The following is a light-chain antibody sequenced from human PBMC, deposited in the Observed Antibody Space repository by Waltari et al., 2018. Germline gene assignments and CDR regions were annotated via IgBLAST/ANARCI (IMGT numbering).Light chain of an antibody. CDR1: GSRIPLID. V-gene: IGLV1-44*01. CDR2: HSN. CDR3: AAWFDSLNGWV. Sequence: SLVTQSPSVSGTPGQRVTIYCSAIGSRIPLIDLTWYQQFPGTDPKLLLYHSNVRPSGVPDRFSGSKSGTSATLTISGLQSEDEADYYCAAWFDSLNGWVFGGGTKVTVL. J-gene: IGLJ3*02.